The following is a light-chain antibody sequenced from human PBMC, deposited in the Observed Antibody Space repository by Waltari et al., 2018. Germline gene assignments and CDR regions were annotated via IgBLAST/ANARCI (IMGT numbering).Light chain of an antibody. Sequence: SFDLTQPPSVSVSPGQRVTISCSGDTLGQKHVSWYQHKPGQSPLLVIFQDNGRPSGIPERFSGSNSGSTATLTIRGTQSMDEADYYCQAWDSNTGVVFGGGTRLTVL. J-gene: IGLJ3*02. CDR2: QDN. V-gene: IGLV3-1*01. CDR3: QAWDSNTGVV. CDR1: TLGQKH.